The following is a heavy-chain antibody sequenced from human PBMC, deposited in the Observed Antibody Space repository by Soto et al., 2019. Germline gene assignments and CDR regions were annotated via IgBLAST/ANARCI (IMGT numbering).Heavy chain of an antibody. J-gene: IGHJ3*02. D-gene: IGHD2-15*01. CDR3: ARELGGYCSGGSCYSEFAFDI. Sequence: QVQLVQSGAEVKKPGSSVKVSCKASGGTISNYTISWVRQAPGQGLEWMGRVVPVLNIRNYAQKFQGRVAITADKSTSTAYMELSSLRSEDTAVYYCARELGGYCSGGSCYSEFAFDIWGQGTKVTASS. CDR2: VVPVLNIR. CDR1: GGTISNYT. V-gene: IGHV1-69*08.